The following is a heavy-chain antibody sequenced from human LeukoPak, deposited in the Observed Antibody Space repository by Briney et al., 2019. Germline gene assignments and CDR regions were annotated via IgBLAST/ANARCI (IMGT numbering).Heavy chain of an antibody. CDR1: GFTFSSYA. CDR2: ISGSGGST. D-gene: IGHD5-12*01. Sequence: GGSLRLSCAASGFTFSSYAMNWFGQAPGKGLGWFSPISGSGGSTYYADSVKGLFTISRDNSKNTLYLQMNSLRAEDTAVYYCARDSGIVATDNYGMDVWGQGTTVTVSS. V-gene: IGHV3-23*01. CDR3: ARDSGIVATDNYGMDV. J-gene: IGHJ6*02.